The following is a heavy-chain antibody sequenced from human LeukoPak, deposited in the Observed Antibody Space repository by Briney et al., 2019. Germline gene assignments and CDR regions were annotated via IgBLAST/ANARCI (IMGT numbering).Heavy chain of an antibody. V-gene: IGHV3-30-3*01. D-gene: IGHD1-26*01. CDR2: ISYDEGDK. Sequence: GGSLRLSCAASGFIFSSYTMHWVRQVPGKGLEWVALISYDEGDKYYADSGKGRFTISRDNSKNTLYLQMNSLRAEDTAVYYCAKDRRSSHWSRYYYLDFWGQGTLVTVSS. CDR1: GFIFSSYT. CDR3: AKDRRSSHWSRYYYLDF. J-gene: IGHJ4*02.